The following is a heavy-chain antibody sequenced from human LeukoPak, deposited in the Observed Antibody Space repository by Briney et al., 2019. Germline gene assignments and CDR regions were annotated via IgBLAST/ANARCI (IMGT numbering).Heavy chain of an antibody. Sequence: SETLSLTCTVSDGSISSSSYYWSWIRQPAGKGLEWIGRLYTSGSTNYNPSLKSRVTISADTSKNQVSLKLSSVTAADTAVYYCARGVVAAGHFDYWGQGTLVTVSS. J-gene: IGHJ4*02. CDR3: ARGVVAAGHFDY. CDR1: DGSISSSSYY. D-gene: IGHD2-2*01. V-gene: IGHV4-61*02. CDR2: LYTSGST.